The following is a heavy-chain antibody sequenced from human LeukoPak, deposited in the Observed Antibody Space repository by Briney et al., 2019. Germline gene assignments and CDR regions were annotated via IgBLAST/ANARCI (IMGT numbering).Heavy chain of an antibody. V-gene: IGHV3-11*01. CDR2: ISSSGSTI. D-gene: IGHD3-22*01. CDR3: AKDHIEIGVVMTDY. CDR1: GFTFSDYY. J-gene: IGHJ4*02. Sequence: PGGSLRLSCAASGFTFSDYYMSWIRQAPGKGLEWVSYISSSGSTIYYADSVKGRFTISRDNSKSTLSLQMNSLRAEDTAVYYCAKDHIEIGVVMTDYWGQGTLVTVSS.